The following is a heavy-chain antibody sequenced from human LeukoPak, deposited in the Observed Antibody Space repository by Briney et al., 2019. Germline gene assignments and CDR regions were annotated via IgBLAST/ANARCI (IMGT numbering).Heavy chain of an antibody. CDR1: GGSISSGDYY. V-gene: IGHV4-30-4*08. CDR2: IYYSGST. CDR3: ATESRFLEWSADY. J-gene: IGHJ4*02. Sequence: PSETLSLTCTVSGGSISSGDYYWSWIRQPPGKGLEWIGYIYYSGSTYYNPSLKSRVTISVDTSNNQFSLKLSSVTSAVTAVYYCATESRFLEWSADYWGQGTLDTVSS. D-gene: IGHD3-3*01.